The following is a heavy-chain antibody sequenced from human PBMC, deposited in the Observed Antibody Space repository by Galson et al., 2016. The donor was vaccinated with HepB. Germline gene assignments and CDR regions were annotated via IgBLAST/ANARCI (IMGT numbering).Heavy chain of an antibody. CDR1: GGSISSYF. V-gene: IGHV4-4*07. CDR2: IYSSGST. D-gene: IGHD4-17*01. Sequence: SETLSLTCIVSGGSISSYFWYWIRQPAGKGLEWIGRIYSSGSTNYSPSLKSRVTMSVDTSKNQFSLKLSSVTAADTALYYCAGDVARLHNFGAKSLDSWGQGTLVTVSS. CDR3: AGDVARLHNFGAKSLDS. J-gene: IGHJ5*01.